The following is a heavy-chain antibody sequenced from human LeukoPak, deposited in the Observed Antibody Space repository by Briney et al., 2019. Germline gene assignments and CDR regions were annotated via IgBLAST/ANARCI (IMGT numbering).Heavy chain of an antibody. Sequence: ASVKVSCKASGYTFANYDINWVRQATGQGLEWLGWMNPSSGNTGYAQKFQGRVAITRDTSISTAYMELSSLISEDTAMYYCARDNSGQTRADDPFDIWGQGTVVTVSS. J-gene: IGHJ3*02. D-gene: IGHD6-19*01. CDR3: ARDNSGQTRADDPFDI. V-gene: IGHV1-8*03. CDR1: GYTFANYD. CDR2: MNPSSGNT.